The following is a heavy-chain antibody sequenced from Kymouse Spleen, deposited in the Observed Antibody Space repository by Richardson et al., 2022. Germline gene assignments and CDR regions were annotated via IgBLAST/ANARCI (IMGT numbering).Heavy chain of an antibody. Sequence: QVQLQQWGAGLLKPSETLSLTCAVYGGSFSGYYWSWIRQPPGKGLEWIGEINHSGSTNYNPSLKSRVTISVDTSKNQFSLKLSSVTAADTAVYYCASIRYFDWSVLRSLGPWHPGHCLL. CDR2: INHSGST. CDR3: ASIRYFDWSVLRS. CDR1: GGSFSGYY. D-gene: IGHD3-9*01. J-gene: IGHJ2*01. V-gene: IGHV4-34*01.